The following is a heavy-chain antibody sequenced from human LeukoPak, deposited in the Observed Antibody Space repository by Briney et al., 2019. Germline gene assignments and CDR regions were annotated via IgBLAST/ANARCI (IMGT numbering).Heavy chain of an antibody. J-gene: IGHJ4*03. D-gene: IGHD3-22*01. Sequence: SSETLSLTCTVSVGSISSYYWSWIRQPPGKGLECIGYIYYSGCTNYNPSLKSRITISIDTSKSQFSLKLSSVTAADTAVYYCARDGIQESDYCGFDSWGQGTTVTVSS. CDR2: IYYSGCT. CDR1: VGSISSYY. V-gene: IGHV4-59*12. CDR3: ARDGIQESDYCGFDS.